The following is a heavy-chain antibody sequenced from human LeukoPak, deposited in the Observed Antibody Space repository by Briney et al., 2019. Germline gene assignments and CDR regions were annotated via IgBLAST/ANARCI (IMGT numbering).Heavy chain of an antibody. CDR3: AKDSEYYDILTGYYRGYYFDY. V-gene: IGHV3-30*18. CDR1: GFTFSSYG. J-gene: IGHJ4*02. D-gene: IGHD3-9*01. Sequence: GGSLRLSCAASGFTFSSYGMHWVRQAPGKGLEWVAVISYDGSNKYYADSVKGRFTISRDNSKSTLYLQMNSLRAEDTAVYYCAKDSEYYDILTGYYRGYYFDYWGQGTLVTVSS. CDR2: ISYDGSNK.